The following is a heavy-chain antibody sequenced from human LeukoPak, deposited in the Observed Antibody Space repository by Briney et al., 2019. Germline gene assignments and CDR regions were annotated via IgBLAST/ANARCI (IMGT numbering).Heavy chain of an antibody. CDR2: ISSSSGTI. J-gene: IGHJ3*02. CDR3: VRETRYAFDI. Sequence: GGSLRLSCAASGFTFSGYSMNWVRQAPGKGLEYVSYISSSSGTIYHADSVKGRFTISRDNAKNSLYLHMNSLKDEDTSVYYCVRETRYAFDIWGQGTMVTVSS. CDR1: GFTFSGYS. V-gene: IGHV3-48*02.